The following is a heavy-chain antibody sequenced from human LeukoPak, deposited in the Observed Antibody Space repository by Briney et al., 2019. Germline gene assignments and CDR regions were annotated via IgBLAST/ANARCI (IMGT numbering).Heavy chain of an antibody. CDR3: ARDSASYYYDSSGYSFDY. Sequence: ASVKVSCKAPGGTFSSYTISWVRQAPGQGLEWMGRIIPILGIANYAQKFQGRVTITADKSTSTAYMELSSLRSEDTAVYYCARDSASYYYDSSGYSFDYWGQGTLVTVSS. D-gene: IGHD3-22*01. V-gene: IGHV1-69*04. CDR1: GGTFSSYT. J-gene: IGHJ4*02. CDR2: IIPILGIA.